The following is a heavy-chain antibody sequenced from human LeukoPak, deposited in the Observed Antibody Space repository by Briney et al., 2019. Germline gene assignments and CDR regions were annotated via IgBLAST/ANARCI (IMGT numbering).Heavy chain of an antibody. J-gene: IGHJ4*02. CDR3: AKGHGDSDGYYYFDY. D-gene: IGHD3-22*01. CDR2: IRGSSVTT. Sequence: GGSLRLSFAASGFTFSSYGMSWVRQAPGKGLEWVSSIRGSSVTTYYADFVKGRFTISRDNSKNTLGLQMNSLRVEDTAVYYCAKGHGDSDGYYYFDYWGQGILVTVSS. CDR1: GFTFSSYG. V-gene: IGHV3-23*01.